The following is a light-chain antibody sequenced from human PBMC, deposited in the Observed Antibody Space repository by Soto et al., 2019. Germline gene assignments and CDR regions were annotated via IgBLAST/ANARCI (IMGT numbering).Light chain of an antibody. CDR1: QTLNLNY. CDR2: DAS. CDR3: HQYYRTPRT. Sequence: EIGLTQSPGTLSLSPGERATLFCRANQTLNLNYLAWYQQKPGQAPRLLIYDASTRATGTPDRFSGTGSATDFTLIISRLEPEDFEVYYCHQYYRTPRTFGQGTKVDIK. J-gene: IGKJ1*01. V-gene: IGKV3-20*01.